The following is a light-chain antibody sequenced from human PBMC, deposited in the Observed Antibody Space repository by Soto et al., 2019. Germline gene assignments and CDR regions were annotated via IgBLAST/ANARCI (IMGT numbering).Light chain of an antibody. CDR2: DVS. J-gene: IGLJ1*01. Sequence: QSALTQPASLSGSPGQSITISCTGTSSDVGGYNYVSWYQHHPGKAPKLMIYDVSNRPSGVSNRFSGSKSGNTASLTISGLQAEDEADYYCSSYRASSNTHYVFGTGTKVTVL. CDR1: SSDVGGYNY. CDR3: SSYRASSNTHYV. V-gene: IGLV2-14*03.